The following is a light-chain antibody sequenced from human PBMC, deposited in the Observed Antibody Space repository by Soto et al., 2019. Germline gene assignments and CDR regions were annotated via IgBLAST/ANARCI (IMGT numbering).Light chain of an antibody. Sequence: EVVLTQSPATLSVSPGERATLSCRASQTVSRSLAWYQQKPGQAPRLLIYGASNRATGIPDRFSGSGSGTDFTLTISSLEPEDFAVYYCQQRRSWPPTITFGQGTRLEIK. J-gene: IGKJ5*01. V-gene: IGKV3-11*01. CDR3: QQRRSWPPTIT. CDR1: QTVSRS. CDR2: GAS.